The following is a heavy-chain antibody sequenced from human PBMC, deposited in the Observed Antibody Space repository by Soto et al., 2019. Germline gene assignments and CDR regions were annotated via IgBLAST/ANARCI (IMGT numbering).Heavy chain of an antibody. CDR3: AIPARIAARRNFDY. Sequence: SETMSLTCAFDGWSFSGYSWSRIRQPPGKGLEWIGEINHSGSTNYNPSLKSRVTISVDTSKNQFSLKLSSVTAADTAVYYYAIPARIAARRNFDYWGQGTLVTSPQ. J-gene: IGHJ4*02. D-gene: IGHD6-6*01. CDR2: INHSGST. V-gene: IGHV4-34*01. CDR1: GWSFSGYS.